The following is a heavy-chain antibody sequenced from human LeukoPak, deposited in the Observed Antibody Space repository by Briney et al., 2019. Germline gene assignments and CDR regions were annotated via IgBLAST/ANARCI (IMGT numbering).Heavy chain of an antibody. Sequence: PSETLSLTCTVSGGSISRYYWSWIRQPPGKGLEWIGYIYYSGSTNYNPSLKSRVTISVDTSKNQFSLKLSSVTAADTAVYYCARGGTWTPDYWGQGTLVTVSS. J-gene: IGHJ4*02. CDR2: IYYSGST. CDR3: ARGGTWTPDY. CDR1: GGSISRYY. D-gene: IGHD3-16*01. V-gene: IGHV4-59*01.